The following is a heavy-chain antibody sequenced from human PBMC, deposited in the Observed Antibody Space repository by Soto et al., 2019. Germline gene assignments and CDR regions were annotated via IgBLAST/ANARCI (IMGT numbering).Heavy chain of an antibody. J-gene: IGHJ5*02. D-gene: IGHD6-6*01. V-gene: IGHV3-30-3*01. CDR1: GFTFSRYA. Sequence: QVQLVESGGGVVQPGRSLRLSCAASGFTFSRYAMHWVRQAPGKGLEWVAVISYDGSNKYYPDSVKGRFTISRDNSKNTLYLQMNSLRAEDTAVYYCARDRIAARGFDPWGKGTLVTVSS. CDR2: ISYDGSNK. CDR3: ARDRIAARGFDP.